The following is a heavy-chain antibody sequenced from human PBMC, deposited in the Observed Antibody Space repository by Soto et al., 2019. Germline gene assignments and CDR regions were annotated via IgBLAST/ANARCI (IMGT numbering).Heavy chain of an antibody. CDR2: IYPHDSDT. CDR1: GYNFATYW. J-gene: IGHJ4*02. D-gene: IGHD1-20*01. V-gene: IGHV5-51*01. Sequence: GESLKISCKGSGYNFATYWIGWVRQMPGKGLEWMGIIYPHDSDTRYSPSFQGQVTISADKSISTAYLQWSSLKASDTAIYYCETRLDNNLEFWGQGTLVTVS. CDR3: ETRLDNNLEF.